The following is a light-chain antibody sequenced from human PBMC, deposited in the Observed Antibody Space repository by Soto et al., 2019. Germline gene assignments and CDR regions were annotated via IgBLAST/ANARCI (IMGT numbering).Light chain of an antibody. J-gene: IGLJ2*01. V-gene: IGLV2-11*01. Sequence: QSALTQPRSVSGSPGQSVTISCTGTSSDVGAYNYVSWYQQHPGKAPKVMIYDVNKRPSGVPDRFSGSKSDNTASLTISGLQAEDEADYYCCAYAGSYSLVFGGGTKLPS. CDR1: SSDVGAYNY. CDR2: DVN. CDR3: CAYAGSYSLV.